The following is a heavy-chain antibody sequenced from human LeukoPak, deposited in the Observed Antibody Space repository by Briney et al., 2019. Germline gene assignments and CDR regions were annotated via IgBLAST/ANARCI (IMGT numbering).Heavy chain of an antibody. D-gene: IGHD5-12*01. CDR3: ARDRSWGGGYGDY. CDR1: GFTFSSYS. V-gene: IGHV3-21*01. J-gene: IGHJ4*02. Sequence: GGSLRLSCAASGFTFSSYSMNWVRQAPGKGLEWVSSISSSSSYIYYADSVKGRFTISRDNAKNSLYLQMNSLRAEDMAVYYCARDRSWGGGYGDYWGQGTLVTVSS. CDR2: ISSSSSYI.